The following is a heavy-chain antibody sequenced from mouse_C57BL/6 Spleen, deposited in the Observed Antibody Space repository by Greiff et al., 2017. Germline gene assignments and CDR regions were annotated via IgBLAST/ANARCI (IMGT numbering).Heavy chain of an antibody. CDR3: ARPHYGSAWFAY. J-gene: IGHJ3*01. V-gene: IGHV1-53*01. CDR2: INPSNGGT. Sequence: QVQLQQPGTELVKPGASVKLSCKASGYTFTSYWMHWVKQRPGQGLEWIGNINPSNGGTNYNEKFKSKATLTVDKSSSTAYMQLSSLASEDSAVYYCARPHYGSAWFAYWGQGTLVTVSA. CDR1: GYTFTSYW. D-gene: IGHD1-1*01.